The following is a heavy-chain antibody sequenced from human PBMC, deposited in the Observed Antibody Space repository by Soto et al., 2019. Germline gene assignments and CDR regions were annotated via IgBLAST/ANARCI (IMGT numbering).Heavy chain of an antibody. J-gene: IGHJ4*02. CDR3: GRHRNSGWYWDY. Sequence: QVQLEESGPGLVKPSETLSLTCAVSGYSISSGYYWGWIRQPPGKGLEWIGSIYHSGSTHHNPSLKSRVKTSVDTSKNQFSLKLSSVTAADTAVYYCGRHRNSGWYWDYWGQGTLVTVSS. V-gene: IGHV4-38-2*01. CDR1: GYSISSGYY. CDR2: IYHSGST. D-gene: IGHD6-19*01.